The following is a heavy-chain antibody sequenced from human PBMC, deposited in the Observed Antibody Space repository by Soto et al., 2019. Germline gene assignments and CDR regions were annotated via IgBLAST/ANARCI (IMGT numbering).Heavy chain of an antibody. CDR1: GFTFRSYG. J-gene: IGHJ4*02. CDR3: ARGEEEGNYFDN. Sequence: QVQLVESGGGVVQPGRSLRLSCAASGFTFRSYGMHWVGQAPGKGLEWVASIWHDGSFKYEADSVKGRFTISRDNSKNTLSLQMNSLRADDTAAYYCARGEEEGNYFDNWGLGTLVTVSS. V-gene: IGHV3-33*01. CDR2: IWHDGSFK.